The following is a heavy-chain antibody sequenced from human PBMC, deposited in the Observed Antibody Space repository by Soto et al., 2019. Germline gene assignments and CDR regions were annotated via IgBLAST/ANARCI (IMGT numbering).Heavy chain of an antibody. D-gene: IGHD2-2*01. CDR3: ASGGEGSSTTFDY. V-gene: IGHV4-31*03. Sequence: QVQLQESGPGLVKPSQTLSLTCTVSGGSISSGGYYWSWIRQHPGKGLEWIGYIYYSGSTYYNPSLKSRVXXSXDXXKNQFSLKLSSVTAADTAVYYCASGGEGSSTTFDYWGQGTLVTVSS. CDR2: IYYSGST. J-gene: IGHJ4*02. CDR1: GGSISSGGYY.